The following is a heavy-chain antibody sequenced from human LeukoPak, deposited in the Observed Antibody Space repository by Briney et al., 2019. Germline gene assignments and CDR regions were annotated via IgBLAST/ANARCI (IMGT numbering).Heavy chain of an antibody. V-gene: IGHV1-46*01. CDR2: INPTTGDT. J-gene: IGHJ3*02. CDR3: ARYGFSAVWQGGWHAFDI. Sequence: ASVKVSCKASGYTFTSYYMHWVCQAPGQGLEWMRIINPTTGDTTYAQKFQGRLTMTRDMSTSTVYMELSSLTSEDTAVFYCARYGFSAVWQGGWHAFDIWGQGTVVTVSS. D-gene: IGHD2-15*01. CDR1: GYTFTSYY.